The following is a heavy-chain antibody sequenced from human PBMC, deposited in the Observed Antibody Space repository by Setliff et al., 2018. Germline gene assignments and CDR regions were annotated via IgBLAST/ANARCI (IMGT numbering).Heavy chain of an antibody. J-gene: IGHJ6*02. CDR1: GFSISDYW. V-gene: IGHV3-7*01. D-gene: IGHD2-15*01. Sequence: GSLRLSCGASGFSISDYWMNWVRQAPGKGLEWVANIKRDGSETYYMDSVRGRFVISRDNAKNSLYLQMRSLRVEDTALYYCASATLQRKFQSPRGLDVWGQGTTVT. CDR3: ASATLQRKFQSPRGLDV. CDR2: IKRDGSET.